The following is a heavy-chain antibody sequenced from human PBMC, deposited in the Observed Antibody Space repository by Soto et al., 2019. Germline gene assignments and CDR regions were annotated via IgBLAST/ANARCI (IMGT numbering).Heavy chain of an antibody. J-gene: IGHJ6*02. V-gene: IGHV1-18*01. CDR2: ISAYNGNT. D-gene: IGHD2-2*02. Sequence: ASVKVSCKASGYTFTSYGISWVRQAPGQGLEWMGWISAYNGNTNYAQKLQGRVTMTTDTSTSTAYMELRSLRSDDTAVYYCARGRYCSSTSCYRGAVYYYYGMDVWGQGTTVTVSS. CDR3: ARGRYCSSTSCYRGAVYYYYGMDV. CDR1: GYTFTSYG.